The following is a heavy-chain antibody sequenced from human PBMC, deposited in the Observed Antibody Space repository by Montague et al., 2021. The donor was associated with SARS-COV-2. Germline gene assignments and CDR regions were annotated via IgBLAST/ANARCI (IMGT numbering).Heavy chain of an antibody. CDR3: ARVVGPSITIFGVVNYYYYMDV. V-gene: IGHV3-48*03. D-gene: IGHD3-3*01. CDR1: GFTFSSYE. Sequence: SLRLSCAASGFTFSSYEMNWVRQAPGKGLEWVSYISSSDSTIYYADSVKGRFTISRDNAKNSLYLQMNSLRAEDTAVYYCARVVGPSITIFGVVNYYYYMDVWGKGTTVTVSS. J-gene: IGHJ6*03. CDR2: ISSSDSTI.